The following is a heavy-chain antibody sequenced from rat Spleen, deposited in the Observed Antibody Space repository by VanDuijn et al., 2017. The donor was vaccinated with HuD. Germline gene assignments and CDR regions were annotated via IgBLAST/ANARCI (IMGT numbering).Heavy chain of an antibody. J-gene: IGHJ3*01. CDR2: ISPDGGTT. D-gene: IGHD5-1*01. CDR3: ASELGHNWFAY. CDR1: GFTFSSNW. Sequence: EVQLVESGGGLVQPGSPLKLYCAASGFTFSSNWLNWIRQAPGKGLEWVATISPDGGTTYYPDTLKGRFVISKDNAKNTGYLQMTNLRSEDTAMYYCASELGHNWFAYWGQGTLVTVS. V-gene: IGHV5-35*01.